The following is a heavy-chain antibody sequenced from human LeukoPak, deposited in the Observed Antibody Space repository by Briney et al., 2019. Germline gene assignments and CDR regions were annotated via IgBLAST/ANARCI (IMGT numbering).Heavy chain of an antibody. J-gene: IGHJ5*02. CDR3: VRSPACSSGTCYPNWFDP. D-gene: IGHD2-15*01. CDR2: IYPGDSDT. Sequence: GESLKISCKGSGYSFTRQWIGWVRQMPGKGLEWMGIIYPGDSDTRYSPSFQGQVTISADKSISSAYLQWSSLKASDTAMYYCVRSPACSSGTCYPNWFDPWGQGTLVTVSS. CDR1: GYSFTRQW. V-gene: IGHV5-51*01.